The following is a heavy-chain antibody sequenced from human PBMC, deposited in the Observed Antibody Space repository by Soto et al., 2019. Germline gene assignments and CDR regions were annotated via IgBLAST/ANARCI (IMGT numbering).Heavy chain of an antibody. J-gene: IGHJ3*02. CDR3: ARDLYPSSAYYYRVKGYASDI. V-gene: IGHV4-59*01. Sequence: PSETLSLTCTVSGGSISSYYWSWIRQPPGKGLEWIGYIYYSGSTNYNPSLKSRVTISVDTSKNQFSLKLSSVTAADTAVYYCARDLYPSSAYYYRVKGYASDIWGQGRMGTVSS. CDR1: GGSISSYY. D-gene: IGHD3-22*01. CDR2: IYYSGST.